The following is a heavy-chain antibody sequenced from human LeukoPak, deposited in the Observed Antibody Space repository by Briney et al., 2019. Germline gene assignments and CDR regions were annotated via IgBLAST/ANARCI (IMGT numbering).Heavy chain of an antibody. J-gene: IGHJ3*02. D-gene: IGHD4-11*01. Sequence: PSQTLSLTCTVSGGSISSGSYYWSWIRQPAGKGLEWIGRIYTSGSTNYNPSLKSRVTISVDTSKNQFSLKLSSVTTADTAVYYCARDGTVTARGRPIDIWGQGTMVTVSS. CDR2: IYTSGST. CDR3: ARDGTVTARGRPIDI. V-gene: IGHV4-61*02. CDR1: GGSISSGSYY.